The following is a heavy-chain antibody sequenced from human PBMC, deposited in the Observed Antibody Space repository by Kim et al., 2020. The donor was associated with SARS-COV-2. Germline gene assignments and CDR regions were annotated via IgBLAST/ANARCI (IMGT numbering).Heavy chain of an antibody. Sequence: SETLSLTCTVSGGSISSGSYYWSWIRQPAGKGLEWIGRIYTSGSTNYNPSLKSRVTISVDTSKNQFSLKLGSVTAADTAVYYCARGWRHSNYYYGMDVWGQGTTVTVSS. CDR2: IYTSGST. CDR3: ARGWRHSNYYYGMDV. V-gene: IGHV4-61*02. D-gene: IGHD2-21*02. J-gene: IGHJ6*02. CDR1: GGSISSGSYY.